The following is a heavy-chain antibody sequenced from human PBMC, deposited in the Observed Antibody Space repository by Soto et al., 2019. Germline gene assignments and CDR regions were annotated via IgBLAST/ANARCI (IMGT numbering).Heavy chain of an antibody. Sequence: ASVKVSCKASGYTFTSYDINWVRQATGQGLEWMGWMNPNSGNTGYAQKFQGRVTMTRNTSISTAYMELSSLRSEDTAVYYCARGREFSHYDFWSGYIYPMDVWGKGTTVTVSS. D-gene: IGHD3-3*01. J-gene: IGHJ6*03. CDR3: ARGREFSHYDFWSGYIYPMDV. CDR1: GYTFTSYD. CDR2: MNPNSGNT. V-gene: IGHV1-8*01.